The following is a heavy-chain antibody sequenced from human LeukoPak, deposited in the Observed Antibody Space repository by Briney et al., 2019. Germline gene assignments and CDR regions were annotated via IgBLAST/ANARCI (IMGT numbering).Heavy chain of an antibody. V-gene: IGHV4-34*01. D-gene: IGHD6-6*01. Sequence: SGTLSLTCAVYGGSFSGYYWSWIRQPPGKGLEWIGGINHSGSTNYNPSLKSRVTISVDTSKNQFSLKLSSVTAADTAVYYCARLYTSDIKYDYWGQGTLVTVSS. CDR1: GGSFSGYY. CDR3: ARLYTSDIKYDY. J-gene: IGHJ4*02. CDR2: INHSGST.